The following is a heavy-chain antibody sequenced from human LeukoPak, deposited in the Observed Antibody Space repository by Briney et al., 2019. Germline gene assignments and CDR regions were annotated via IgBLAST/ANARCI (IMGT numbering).Heavy chain of an antibody. J-gene: IGHJ4*02. V-gene: IGHV1-2*02. CDR1: GYTFTGYY. Sequence: ASVKVSCKASGYTFTGYYIHWVRQAPGQGLDWMGWIHPNSGGTNYAQNFQGRVTMTRDTSISTAYMELSSLRSDDTAVYFCAASITSIADYWGQGSPVTVS. D-gene: IGHD1-14*01. CDR3: AASITSIADY. CDR2: IHPNSGGT.